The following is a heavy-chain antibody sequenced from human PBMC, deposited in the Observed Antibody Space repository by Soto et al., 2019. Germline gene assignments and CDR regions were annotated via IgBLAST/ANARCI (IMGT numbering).Heavy chain of an antibody. Sequence: GGSLRLSCAASGFTFRTCGMHWVRQTPGEGLKWVAGISHDATKKYYADSVKGRFTISRDNSKNTLYLQMDSLRTEDTAVYYCVKQAPAGWHFFDTWGQGTLVTVSS. J-gene: IGHJ4*02. CDR3: VKQAPAGWHFFDT. V-gene: IGHV3-30*18. CDR1: GFTFRTCG. D-gene: IGHD6-19*01. CDR2: ISHDATKK.